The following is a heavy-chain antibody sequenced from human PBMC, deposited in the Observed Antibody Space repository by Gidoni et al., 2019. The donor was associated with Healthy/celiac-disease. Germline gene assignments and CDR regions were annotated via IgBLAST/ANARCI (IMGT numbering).Heavy chain of an antibody. CDR3: ARDGIDFWSGYYIANYFDY. CDR1: GFTFRRYA. J-gene: IGHJ4*02. CDR2: ISDDGSNK. D-gene: IGHD3-3*01. V-gene: IGHV3-30-3*01. Sequence: QVQLVESGGGVVQPGRSLRLSCAASGFTFRRYAMNWVRQAPGKGLEWVAVISDDGSNKYYADSVKGRFTISRDNSKNTLYLQVNSLRAEDTAVYYCARDGIDFWSGYYIANYFDYWGQGTLVTVSS.